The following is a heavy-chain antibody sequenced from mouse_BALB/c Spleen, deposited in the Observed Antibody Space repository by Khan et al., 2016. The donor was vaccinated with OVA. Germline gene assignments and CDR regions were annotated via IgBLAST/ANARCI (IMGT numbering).Heavy chain of an antibody. V-gene: IGHV1-7*01. CDR1: GYTFTTYW. J-gene: IGHJ2*01. CDR2: INPTSGYT. CDR3: TRDRIDY. Sequence: VQLQESGAELAKPGASVKMSCKASGYTFTTYWMHWVKQRPGQGLEWIVYINPTSGYTDYNDTFKDRATLSADKSSSTAYMQLNSLTSEDSAVYYCTRDRIDYWGQGTTLTVSS.